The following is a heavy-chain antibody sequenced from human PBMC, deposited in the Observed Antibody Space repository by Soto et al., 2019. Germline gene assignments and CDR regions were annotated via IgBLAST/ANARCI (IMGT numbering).Heavy chain of an antibody. Sequence: EVQLVESGGGLVQPGGSLRLSCAASGFTFSNYWMYWVRQAPEKGLVWVSRINSDGSSTSYADSVEGRFTISRDNAKNTLYLQMNSLRAEDTAVYYCAFTMVRGVFDYWGQGTLVTVSS. D-gene: IGHD3-10*01. CDR1: GFTFSNYW. V-gene: IGHV3-74*01. CDR2: INSDGSST. J-gene: IGHJ4*02. CDR3: AFTMVRGVFDY.